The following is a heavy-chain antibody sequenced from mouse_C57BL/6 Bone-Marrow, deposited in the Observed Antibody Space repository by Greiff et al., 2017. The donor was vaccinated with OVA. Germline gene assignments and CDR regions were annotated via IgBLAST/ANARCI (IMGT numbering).Heavy chain of an antibody. Sequence: QVQLQQSGPELVKPGASVKISCKASGYAFSSSWMNWVKQRPGKGLEWIGRIYPGDGDTNYNGKFKGKATLTADKSSRTAYMQLSSLTSEDSAVYFCARLMTTVVATRRGYAMDYWGQGTSVTVSS. J-gene: IGHJ4*01. CDR3: ARLMTTVVATRRGYAMDY. V-gene: IGHV1-82*01. CDR2: IYPGDGDT. D-gene: IGHD1-1*01. CDR1: GYAFSSSW.